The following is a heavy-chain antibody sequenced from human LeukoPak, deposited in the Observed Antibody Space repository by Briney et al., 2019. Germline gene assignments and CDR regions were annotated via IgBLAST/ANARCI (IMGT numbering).Heavy chain of an antibody. CDR1: GGSFSGYY. CDR3: ARDTYYYGSGSYSFDY. J-gene: IGHJ4*02. D-gene: IGHD3-10*01. V-gene: IGHV4-34*01. CDR2: INHSGST. Sequence: PSETLSLTCAVYGGSFSGYYRSWTRQPPGKGLEWLGEINHSGSTNYNPSLKSRVTMSVDTSKNQFSLKLSSVIAADTAVYYCARDTYYYGSGSYSFDYWGQGTLVTVSS.